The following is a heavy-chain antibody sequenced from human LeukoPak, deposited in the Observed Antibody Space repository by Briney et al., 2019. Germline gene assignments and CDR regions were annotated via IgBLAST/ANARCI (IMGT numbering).Heavy chain of an antibody. Sequence: ASVKVSCKASGYTFTGYYMHWVRQAPGQGLEWMGRINPNSGGTNYAQKFQGRVTMTRDTSISTAYMELSRLTSDDTAVYYCAAFDIVVVPAAIIDYYYYYMDVWGKGTTVTVSS. CDR2: INPNSGGT. CDR3: AAFDIVVVPAAIIDYYYYYMDV. V-gene: IGHV1-2*06. D-gene: IGHD2-2*02. J-gene: IGHJ6*03. CDR1: GYTFTGYY.